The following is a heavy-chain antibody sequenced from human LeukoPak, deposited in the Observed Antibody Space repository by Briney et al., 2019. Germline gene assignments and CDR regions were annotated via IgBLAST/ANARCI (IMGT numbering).Heavy chain of an antibody. CDR2: IIPIFGTA. V-gene: IGHV1-69*05. J-gene: IGHJ4*02. CDR1: GGTFSSYA. D-gene: IGHD3-22*01. Sequence: SVKVSCKASGGTFSSYAISWVRQAPGQGLEWMGRIIPIFGTANYAQKFQGRVTITTDESTSTAYMELSSLGSEDTAVYYCARARGYYPDYYFDYWGQGTLVTVSS. CDR3: ARARGYYPDYYFDY.